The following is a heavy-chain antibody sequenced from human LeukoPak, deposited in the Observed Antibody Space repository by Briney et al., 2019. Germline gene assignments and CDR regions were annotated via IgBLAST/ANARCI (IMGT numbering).Heavy chain of an antibody. V-gene: IGHV5-51*01. Sequence: GEALQISCKGSGYSLINYWIGWVRQRPGKGLEWMGIIYPGDSDTRYSPSFQGQVTISADKSVRTAYLQWSSLKASDTAMYYCARPNITSYYDSRGYDAFDVWGQGTMVTVSS. CDR1: GYSLINYW. CDR3: ARPNITSYYDSRGYDAFDV. J-gene: IGHJ3*01. D-gene: IGHD3-22*01. CDR2: IYPGDSDT.